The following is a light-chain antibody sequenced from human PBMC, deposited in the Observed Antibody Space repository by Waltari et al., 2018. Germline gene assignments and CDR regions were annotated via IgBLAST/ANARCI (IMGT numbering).Light chain of an antibody. CDR3: QQYYTSPWT. Sequence: DIVMTQPPDPVAVSLGEGTTIHCTSGQSVLYRSTKNYLGWYQQKPGQPPTLLLYWASTRESGVPDRFSGSGSGTDFTLTIGSLQAEDVAVYYCQQYYTSPWTFGQGTKVEIK. CDR2: WAS. J-gene: IGKJ1*01. V-gene: IGKV4-1*01. CDR1: QSVLYRSTKNY.